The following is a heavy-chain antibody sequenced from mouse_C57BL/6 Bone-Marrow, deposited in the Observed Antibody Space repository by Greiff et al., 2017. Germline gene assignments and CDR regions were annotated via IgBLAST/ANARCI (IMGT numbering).Heavy chain of an antibody. CDR1: GFSLTSYG. J-gene: IGHJ4*01. Sequence: QVQLKESGPGLVQPSQSLSITCTVSGFSLTSYGVHWVRQSPGKGLEWLGVIWRGGSTDYNAAFISRLGIRMDNSKSQVVFKMNSLQIDDTAIYYCARRGYSNYAMDYWGQGTSVTVSS. CDR3: ARRGYSNYAMDY. CDR2: IWRGGST. V-gene: IGHV2-2*01. D-gene: IGHD2-5*01.